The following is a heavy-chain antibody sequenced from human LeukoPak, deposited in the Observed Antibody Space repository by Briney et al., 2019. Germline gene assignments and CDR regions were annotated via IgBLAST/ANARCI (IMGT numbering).Heavy chain of an antibody. V-gene: IGHV3-7*01. CDR2: INPDGRAT. CDR3: ASSHDSAGND. CDR1: GFSFGTPW. Sequence: GGSLRLSCAASGFSFGTPWMSWVRQPPGKGMEWLANINPDGRATFYVDSVKGRFIISRDNAKNSLFLQMSSLRDDDTALYYCASSHDSAGNDWGQGTVVTVYS. D-gene: IGHD2-15*01. J-gene: IGHJ1*01.